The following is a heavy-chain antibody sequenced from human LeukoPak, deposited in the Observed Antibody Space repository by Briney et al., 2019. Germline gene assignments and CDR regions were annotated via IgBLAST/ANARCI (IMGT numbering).Heavy chain of an antibody. J-gene: IGHJ6*02. D-gene: IGHD6-19*01. CDR2: IIPILGIA. Sequence: GASVKVSCKASGGTFSSYAISWVRQAPGQGLEWMGRIIPILGIANYAQKFQGSVTITRDTSASTAYMELSSLRSEDTAVYYCARDSEAVAGTVYGMDVWGQGTTVTVSS. CDR1: GGTFSSYA. CDR3: ARDSEAVAGTVYGMDV. V-gene: IGHV1-69*04.